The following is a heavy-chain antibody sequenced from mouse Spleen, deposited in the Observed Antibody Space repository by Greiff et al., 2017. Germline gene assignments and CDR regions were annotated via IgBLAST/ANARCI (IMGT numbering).Heavy chain of an antibody. Sequence: EVQVVESGGGLVKPGGSLKLSCAASGFTFSSYAMSWVRQTPEKRLEWVATISSGGSYTYYPDSVKGRFTISRDNAKNTLYLQMSSLRSEDTAMYYCAITTARAMDYWGQGTSVTVSS. CDR2: ISSGGSYT. V-gene: IGHV5-9-3*01. CDR1: GFTFSSYA. CDR3: AITTARAMDY. D-gene: IGHD1-2*01. J-gene: IGHJ4*01.